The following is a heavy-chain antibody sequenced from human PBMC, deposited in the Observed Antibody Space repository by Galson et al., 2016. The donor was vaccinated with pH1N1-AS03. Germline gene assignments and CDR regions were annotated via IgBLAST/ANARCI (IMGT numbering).Heavy chain of an antibody. CDR1: GFTFSSYA. Sequence: SLRLSCAASGFTFSSYALSWVRQAPGKGLEWVSGISGSGHTTSYADSVRGRFTISRDNPKKTLYLQMISLRGEDTAVYYCAKGGVGYSSGIDYWGQGTLVTVSS. CDR2: ISGSGHTT. CDR3: AKGGVGYSSGIDY. J-gene: IGHJ4*02. V-gene: IGHV3-23*01. D-gene: IGHD6-25*01.